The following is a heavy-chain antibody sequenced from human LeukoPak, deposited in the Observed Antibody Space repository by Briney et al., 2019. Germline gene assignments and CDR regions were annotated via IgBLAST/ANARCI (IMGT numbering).Heavy chain of an antibody. CDR2: IYYSGGT. CDR1: GGSISSSSYY. CDR3: ARHGLAVAGTRGYYFDY. V-gene: IGHV4-39*01. Sequence: SETLSLTCTVSGGSISSSSYYWGWIRQPPGKGLEWIGSIYYSGGTYYNPSLKSRVTISVDTSKDQFSLNLSSVTAADTAVYYCARHGLAVAGTRGYYFDYWGQGTLVTVSS. J-gene: IGHJ4*02. D-gene: IGHD6-19*01.